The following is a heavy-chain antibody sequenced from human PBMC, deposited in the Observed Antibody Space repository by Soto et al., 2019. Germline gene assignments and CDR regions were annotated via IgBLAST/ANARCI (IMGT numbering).Heavy chain of an antibody. J-gene: IGHJ6*03. D-gene: IGHD2-15*01. CDR3: ARDPAGYCSGGSCPLYYMDV. Sequence: PSETLSLTCTVSGGSISSGGYYWSWIRQHPGKGLEWIGYIYYSGSTYYNPSLKSRVTISVDTSKNQFSLKLSSVTAADTAVYYCARDPAGYCSGGSCPLYYMDVWGKGTTVTVS. CDR1: GGSISSGGYY. CDR2: IYYSGST. V-gene: IGHV4-31*03.